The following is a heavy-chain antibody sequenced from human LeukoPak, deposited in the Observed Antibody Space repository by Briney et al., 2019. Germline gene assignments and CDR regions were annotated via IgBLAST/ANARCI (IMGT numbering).Heavy chain of an antibody. CDR3: ARAVSGTLGSAFDI. CDR1: GYTFIDYF. D-gene: IGHD1-14*01. Sequence: ASVKVSCKASGYTFIDYFIHWMRQTPGQGLEWLGWINPNSGVTRYAQKFQGRVTLPRDTAAYMESSCLKYKDTAVYYCARAVSGTLGSAFDIWGQGTAVTVSS. V-gene: IGHV1-2*02. CDR2: INPNSGVT. J-gene: IGHJ3*02.